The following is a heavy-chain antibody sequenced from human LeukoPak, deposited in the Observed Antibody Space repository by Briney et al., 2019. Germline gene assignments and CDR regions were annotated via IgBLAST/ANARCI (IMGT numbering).Heavy chain of an antibody. D-gene: IGHD3-10*01. CDR3: ARDPDGSGSYYDY. V-gene: IGHV3-11*06. J-gene: IGHJ4*02. Sequence: GGSLRLSCAASVFTFSDYYMSWIREAPGKGLEWVSYISSSSSYTNYAVSVKGRFTISRDNAKNSLYLQMNSLKAEDTAVYYYARDPDGSGSYYDYWGQGTLVTVSS. CDR2: ISSSSSYT. CDR1: VFTFSDYY.